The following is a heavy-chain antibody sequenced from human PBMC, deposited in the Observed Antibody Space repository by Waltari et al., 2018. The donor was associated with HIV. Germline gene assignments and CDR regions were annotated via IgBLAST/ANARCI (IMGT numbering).Heavy chain of an antibody. J-gene: IGHJ3*02. CDR2: IYPGDSDA. D-gene: IGHD4-17*01. CDR1: GNNFAGYW. CDR3: ARRKGDYRTAFDI. V-gene: IGHV5-51*01. Sequence: EEKLVQSGAEVKEPGESLKISCKSLGNNFAGYWVGWVRQMPGKGLEWMGVIYPGDSDAVYSPSFQGRVIMSKDSSISTVYLQWSSLRASDTAMYYCARRKGDYRTAFDIWGQGTMVTASS.